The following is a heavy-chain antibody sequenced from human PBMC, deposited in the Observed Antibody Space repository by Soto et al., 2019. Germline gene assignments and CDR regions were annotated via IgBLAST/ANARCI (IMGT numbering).Heavy chain of an antibody. Sequence: SGTLSLACTVSGGSISSYDGSWIRQPPGKGLEWIGYIYYSGSTNYNPSLKSRVTISVDTSKNQFSLKLSSVTAADTAVYYCARLLWFGNAFDIWGQGTMVTVSS. J-gene: IGHJ3*02. CDR2: IYYSGST. CDR3: ARLLWFGNAFDI. V-gene: IGHV4-59*08. CDR1: GGSISSYD. D-gene: IGHD3-10*01.